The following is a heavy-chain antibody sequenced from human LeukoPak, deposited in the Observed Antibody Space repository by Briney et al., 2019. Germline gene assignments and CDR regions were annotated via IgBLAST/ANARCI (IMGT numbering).Heavy chain of an antibody. V-gene: IGHV3-48*02. CDR3: ARSANPGVHEFDP. J-gene: IGHJ5*02. D-gene: IGHD6-6*01. CDR1: GFTFSTYS. Sequence: GGSLRLSCAASGFTFSTYSMVWVRQAPGKGLEWLSYISGSSNINYADSAKGRFTISRDNAKNSLYLQMNSLRDEDTAVYYCARSANPGVHEFDPWGQGTLVTVPS. CDR2: ISGSSNI.